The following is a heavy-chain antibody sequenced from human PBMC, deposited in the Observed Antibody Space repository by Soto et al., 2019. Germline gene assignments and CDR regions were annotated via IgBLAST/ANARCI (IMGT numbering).Heavy chain of an antibody. V-gene: IGHV3-23*01. Sequence: GGPLRLSCAASGFTFSIYAMSWVRQAPGKGLEWVSAISGSGGSTYYADSVKGRFTISRDNSKNTLYLQMNSLRAEDTAVYYCAKKMGSLADPIDSWGQGTLVTVSS. CDR1: GFTFSIYA. CDR2: ISGSGGST. D-gene: IGHD6-19*01. J-gene: IGHJ4*02. CDR3: AKKMGSLADPIDS.